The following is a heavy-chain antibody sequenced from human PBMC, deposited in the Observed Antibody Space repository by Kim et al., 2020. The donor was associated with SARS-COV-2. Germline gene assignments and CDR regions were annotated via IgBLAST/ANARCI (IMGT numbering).Heavy chain of an antibody. J-gene: IGHJ6*02. CDR2: ISWNSGSI. D-gene: IGHD2-15*01. Sequence: GGSLRLSCAASGFTFDDYAMHWVRQAPGKGLEWVSGISWNSGSIGYADSVKGRFTISRDNAKNSLYLQMNSLRAEDTALYYCAKDIRRQWKYCSGGSCYRPPTNYGMDVWGQGTTVTVSS. V-gene: IGHV3-9*01. CDR3: AKDIRRQWKYCSGGSCYRPPTNYGMDV. CDR1: GFTFDDYA.